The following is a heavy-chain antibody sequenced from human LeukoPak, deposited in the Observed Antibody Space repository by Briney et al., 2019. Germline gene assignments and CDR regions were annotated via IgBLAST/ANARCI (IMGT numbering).Heavy chain of an antibody. D-gene: IGHD3-22*01. Sequence: GGSLRLSCAASGFTFSIYSMNWVRQAPGKGLEWVSSISSSSSYIYYADSVKGRFTISRDNAKNSLYLQMNSLRAEDTAVYYCARGGLYYYDSSGYYYFDYWGQGTLVTVSS. CDR1: GFTFSIYS. J-gene: IGHJ4*02. CDR3: ARGGLYYYDSSGYYYFDY. V-gene: IGHV3-21*01. CDR2: ISSSSSYI.